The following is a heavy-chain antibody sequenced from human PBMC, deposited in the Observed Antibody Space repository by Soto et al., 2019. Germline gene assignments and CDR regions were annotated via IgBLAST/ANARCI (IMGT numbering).Heavy chain of an antibody. D-gene: IGHD5-12*01. Sequence: SETLSLTCTVSGGSISSYYWSWIRQPPGKGLEWIGYIYYSGSTNYNPSLKSRVTISVDTSKNQFSLKLSSVTAADTAVYYCARGGIHYYYYYYMYVWGKGTTVTVSS. J-gene: IGHJ6*03. CDR2: IYYSGST. CDR3: ARGGIHYYYYYYMYV. V-gene: IGHV4-59*01. CDR1: GGSISSYY.